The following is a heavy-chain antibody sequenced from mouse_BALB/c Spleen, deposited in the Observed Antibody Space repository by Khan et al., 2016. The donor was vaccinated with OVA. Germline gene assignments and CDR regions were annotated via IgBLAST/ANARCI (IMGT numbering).Heavy chain of an antibody. CDR3: VRSGAYYRYDGYFDV. D-gene: IGHD2-14*01. Sequence: QVQLQQSGAELARPGASVKMSCKASGYTFTSYTMHWVKQRPGQGLEWIGYINPSNTYTNYNQKFKDKATLTADKSSNTAYMQLSSLTSEASAVYYCVRSGAYYRYDGYFDVWGAGTTVTVSS. CDR2: INPSNTYT. CDR1: GYTFTSYT. V-gene: IGHV1-4*01. J-gene: IGHJ1*01.